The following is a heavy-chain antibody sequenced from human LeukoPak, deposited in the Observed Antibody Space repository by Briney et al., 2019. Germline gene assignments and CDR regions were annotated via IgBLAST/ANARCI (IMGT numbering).Heavy chain of an antibody. J-gene: IGHJ4*02. V-gene: IGHV3-30*18. CDR2: ISYDGSNK. CDR3: AKDEMESQYYFDY. Sequence: PGGSLRLSCAASGFTFSSYGMHWVRQAPGKGLEWVAVISYDGSNKYYADSVKGRFTISRDNSKNTLYLQMNSLRAEDTAVYYCAKDEMESQYYFDYWGQGTLVTVSS. D-gene: IGHD3-3*01. CDR1: GFTFSSYG.